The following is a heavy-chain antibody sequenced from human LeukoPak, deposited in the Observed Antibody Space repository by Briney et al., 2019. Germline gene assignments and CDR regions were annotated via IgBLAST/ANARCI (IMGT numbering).Heavy chain of an antibody. D-gene: IGHD3-16*01. CDR1: GGSISGYY. J-gene: IGHJ5*02. CDR3: ARRNDRNWFDP. Sequence: SETLSLTCSVSGGSISGYYWSWIRQPAGKGLECIGRISSSGSTNYNPSLKGRVTMSVDTSKNQFFLKLSSVTAADTAMYYCARRNDRNWFDPWGQGTLVTVSS. CDR2: ISSSGST. V-gene: IGHV4-4*07.